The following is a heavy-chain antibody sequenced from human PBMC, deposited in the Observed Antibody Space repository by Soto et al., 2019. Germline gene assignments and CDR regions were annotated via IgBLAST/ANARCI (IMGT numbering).Heavy chain of an antibody. D-gene: IGHD1-26*01. CDR3: ARVGRVGTTPLDY. CDR1: GYTFTSYG. Sequence: QVHLVQSGAEVKKPGASVKVSCKASGYTFTSYGTSWVRQAPGQGLEWMAWISGYNGNANYAQNLQGRVTLTTDTSTSIAYMELRSLRSDDTAVYYCARVGRVGTTPLDYWGQGTLLTVSS. J-gene: IGHJ4*02. V-gene: IGHV1-18*01. CDR2: ISGYNGNA.